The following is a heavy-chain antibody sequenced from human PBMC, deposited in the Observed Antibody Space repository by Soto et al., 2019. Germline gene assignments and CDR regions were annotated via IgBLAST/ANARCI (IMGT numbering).Heavy chain of an antibody. D-gene: IGHD6-13*01. J-gene: IGHJ3*02. Sequence: QMQLVQSGAEVKKPGASVKVSCKASGYTFTSHYIHWVRQAPGQGLEWMGIINSSGGHTYYAQKVQGRVALFSDTSTGTVYMELSSLRSEDTAVYYCARDLLAAGSDALDIWGQGTMVTVSS. CDR3: ARDLLAAGSDALDI. CDR2: INSSGGHT. CDR1: GYTFTSHY. V-gene: IGHV1-46*01.